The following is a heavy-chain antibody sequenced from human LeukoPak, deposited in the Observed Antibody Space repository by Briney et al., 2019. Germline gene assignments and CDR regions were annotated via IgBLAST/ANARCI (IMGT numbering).Heavy chain of an antibody. CDR2: INSDGSST. CDR1: GFTFSTYW. Sequence: GGSLRPSCAASGFTFSTYWMHWVRQAPGKGLVWVSRINSDGSSTTYADSVKGRFTISRDNAKNTLFLQMNSLRVEDTAVYYCARGASTDTGWFDPWGQGTLVTVSS. V-gene: IGHV3-74*01. CDR3: ARGASTDTGWFDP. D-gene: IGHD2-2*01. J-gene: IGHJ5*02.